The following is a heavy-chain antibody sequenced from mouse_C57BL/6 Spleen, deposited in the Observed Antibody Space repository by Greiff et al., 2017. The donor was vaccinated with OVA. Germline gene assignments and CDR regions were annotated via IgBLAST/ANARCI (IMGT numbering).Heavy chain of an antibody. Sequence: EVQLQQSGPELVKPGASVKISCKASGYTFTDYYMNWVKQSHGKSLEWIGDINPNNGGTSYNQKFKGKATLTVDKSSSTAYMELRSLTSEDSAVYYCARRGYSNYIHWYFDVWGTGTTVTVSS. CDR2: INPNNGGT. V-gene: IGHV1-26*01. CDR1: GYTFTDYY. CDR3: ARRGYSNYIHWYFDV. J-gene: IGHJ1*03. D-gene: IGHD2-5*01.